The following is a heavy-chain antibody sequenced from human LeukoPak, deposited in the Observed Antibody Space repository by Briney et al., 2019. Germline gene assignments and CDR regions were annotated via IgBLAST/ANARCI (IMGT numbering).Heavy chain of an antibody. CDR1: GGSISSYY. J-gene: IGHJ6*03. CDR3: ARETSQKGAHNIDV. Sequence: SETLSLTCTVSGGSISSYYWSWIRQPPGKGLEYIGYIYYSGSTNYNPSLKSRLTISVDTSKNQFSLKLSPVTAADTAVYYCARETSQKGAHNIDVWGKGTTVTISS. V-gene: IGHV4-59*01. D-gene: IGHD3-16*01. CDR2: IYYSGST.